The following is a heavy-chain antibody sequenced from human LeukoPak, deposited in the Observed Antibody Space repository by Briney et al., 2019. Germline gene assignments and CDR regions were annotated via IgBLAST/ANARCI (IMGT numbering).Heavy chain of an antibody. Sequence: SETLSLTCTVSGDSISGFYWSWIRQAAGKGLEWIGHIYTSGSTNYNPSLKSRVTMSVDMSKNQFSLKLRSVTAADTAVYYCARGLWFGELTDAFDIWGQGTMVTVSS. CDR3: ARGLWFGELTDAFDI. D-gene: IGHD3-10*01. CDR2: IYTSGST. CDR1: GDSISGFY. J-gene: IGHJ3*02. V-gene: IGHV4-4*07.